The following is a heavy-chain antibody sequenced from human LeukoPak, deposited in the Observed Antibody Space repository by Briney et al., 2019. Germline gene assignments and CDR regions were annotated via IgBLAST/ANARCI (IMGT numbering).Heavy chain of an antibody. D-gene: IGHD2-21*02. CDR1: RFTFSSYG. CDR2: ISYDGSNK. J-gene: IGHJ5*02. CDR3: AKDQVAYCGGDCLSGFDP. Sequence: PGRSLRLSCAASRFTFSSYGMHWVRQAPGKGLEWVAVISYDGSNKYYADSVKGRFTISRDNSKNTLYLQMNSLRAEDTAVYYCAKDQVAYCGGDCLSGFDPWGQGTLVTVSS. V-gene: IGHV3-30*18.